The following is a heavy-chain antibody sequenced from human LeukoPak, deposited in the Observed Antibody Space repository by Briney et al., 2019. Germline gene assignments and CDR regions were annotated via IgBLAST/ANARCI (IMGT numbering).Heavy chain of an antibody. D-gene: IGHD3-10*01. V-gene: IGHV4-30-4*01. CDR1: GGSINSGDSY. Sequence: SQTLSLPCSVSGGSINSGDSYWSWIRQPPGKSLEWIGYISYSGSPYYNPSLRGRVAISGDTSENQFFLRLGSVTAADTAVYYCARVPYGSGTYYFDYWGQGILVTVSS. J-gene: IGHJ4*02. CDR2: ISYSGSP. CDR3: ARVPYGSGTYYFDY.